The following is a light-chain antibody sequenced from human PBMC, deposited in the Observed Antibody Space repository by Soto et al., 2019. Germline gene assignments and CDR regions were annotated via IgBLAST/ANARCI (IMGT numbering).Light chain of an antibody. CDR3: QNYNSYSQA. J-gene: IGKJ1*01. CDR1: QTISSW. V-gene: IGKV1-5*03. CDR2: KAS. Sequence: DIQMTQSPSTLSGSVGDRVTITCRASQTISSWLAWYQQKPGKAPKLLIYKASTLKSGVPSRFSGSGSGTEFTLTISSLQPDYFATYYCQNYNSYSQAFGQGTKVEL.